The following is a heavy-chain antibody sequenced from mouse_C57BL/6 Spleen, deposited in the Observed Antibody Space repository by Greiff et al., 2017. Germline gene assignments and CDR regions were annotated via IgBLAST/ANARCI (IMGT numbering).Heavy chain of an antibody. D-gene: IGHD2-1*01. CDR1: GFNIKDYY. Sequence: VQLQQSGAELVRPGASVKLSCTASGFNIKDYYMHWVKQRPEQGLEWIGRIDPEDGDTEYAPKFQGKATMTADTSSNTAYLQLSSLTSEDTAVYYCTTDGNYDYYAVDYWGQGTSVTVSS. V-gene: IGHV14-1*01. CDR2: IDPEDGDT. CDR3: TTDGNYDYYAVDY. J-gene: IGHJ4*01.